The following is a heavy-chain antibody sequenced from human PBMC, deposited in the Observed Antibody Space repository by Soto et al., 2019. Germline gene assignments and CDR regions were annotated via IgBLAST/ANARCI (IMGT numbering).Heavy chain of an antibody. V-gene: IGHV4-30-4*01. Sequence: SETLSLTCTVSGDSISRGDYYWRWIRQPPGKGLEWIGYIYYTGNTCYNPSLKSRVTITMDTSKNQLSLKLSSVTAADTAVYFCARDRVRGSRTYAGFKPWGQGTLVSVSS. CDR3: ARDRVRGSRTYAGFKP. CDR1: GDSISRGDYY. J-gene: IGHJ5*02. D-gene: IGHD3-10*01. CDR2: IYYTGNT.